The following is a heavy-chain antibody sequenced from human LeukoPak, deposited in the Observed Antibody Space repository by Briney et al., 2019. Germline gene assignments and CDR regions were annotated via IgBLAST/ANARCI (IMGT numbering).Heavy chain of an antibody. CDR1: GFTFSSYA. D-gene: IGHD2-2*01. CDR3: ARGLPTNYCSSTSCPSWFDP. V-gene: IGHV3-30*14. Sequence: PGGSLRLSCAASGFTFSSYAMHWVRQAPGKGLEWVAVISYDGSNKYYADSVKGRFTISRDNSKNTLYLQMNSLRAEDTAVYYCARGLPTNYCSSTSCPSWFDPWGQGTLVTVSS. J-gene: IGHJ5*02. CDR2: ISYDGSNK.